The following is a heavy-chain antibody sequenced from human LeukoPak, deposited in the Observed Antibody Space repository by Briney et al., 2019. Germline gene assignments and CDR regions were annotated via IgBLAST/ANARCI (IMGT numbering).Heavy chain of an antibody. V-gene: IGHV1-46*01. J-gene: IGHJ4*02. D-gene: IGHD4-17*01. CDR1: GYTFTSYY. Sequence: ASVKASCKASGYTFTSYYMHWVRQAPGQGLEWMGIINPSGGSTSYAQKFQGRVTMTRDMSTSTVYTELSSLRSEDTAVYYCAREATVPYDYWGQGTLVTVSS. CDR2: INPSGGST. CDR3: AREATVPYDY.